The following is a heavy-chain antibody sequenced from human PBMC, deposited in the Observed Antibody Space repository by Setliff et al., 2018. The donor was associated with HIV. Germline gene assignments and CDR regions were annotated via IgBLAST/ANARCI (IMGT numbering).Heavy chain of an antibody. V-gene: IGHV3-74*01. CDR3: VRAGVIHSCGVSGGFDP. J-gene: IGHJ5*02. D-gene: IGHD2-21*01. CDR1: GFTFGKYW. Sequence: GGSLRLSCAASGFTFGKYWMHWVRQAPGKGLGWVSRVNNDGTTTDYAGSVEGRFTISRDNAKNTVYLQMNSLRVEDTAVYYCVRAGVIHSCGVSGGFDPWGQGTLVTV. CDR2: VNNDGTTT.